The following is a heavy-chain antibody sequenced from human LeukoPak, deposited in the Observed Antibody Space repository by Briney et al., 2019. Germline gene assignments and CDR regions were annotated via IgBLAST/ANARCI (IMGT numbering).Heavy chain of an antibody. CDR2: ISYDGSNK. D-gene: IGHD1-26*01. CDR1: GFTFSSYG. CDR3: ARDRWEDY. V-gene: IGHV3-30*03. J-gene: IGHJ4*02. Sequence: GGSLRLSCAASGFTFSSYGMHWVRQAPGKGLEWVAVISYDGSNKYYADSVKGRFTISRDNSKNTLYLQMNSLRAEDTAVYYCARDRWEDYWGQGTLVTVSS.